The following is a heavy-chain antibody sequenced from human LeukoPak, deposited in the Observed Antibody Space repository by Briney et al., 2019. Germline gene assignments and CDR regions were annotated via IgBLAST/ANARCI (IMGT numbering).Heavy chain of an antibody. Sequence: SVKVSCKASGGTFSSYAISWVRQAPGQGLEWMGRIIPILGIANYAQKLQGRVTMTTDTSTSTAYMELRSLRSDDTAVYYCARDRLGDAFDIWGQGTMVTVSS. CDR2: IIPILGIA. V-gene: IGHV1-69*04. D-gene: IGHD6-19*01. J-gene: IGHJ3*02. CDR3: ARDRLGDAFDI. CDR1: GGTFSSYA.